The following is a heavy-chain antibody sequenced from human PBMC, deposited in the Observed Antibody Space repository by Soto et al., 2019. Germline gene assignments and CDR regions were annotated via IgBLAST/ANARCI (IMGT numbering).Heavy chain of an antibody. J-gene: IGHJ6*02. Sequence: SETLSLTCTVSGGSISSYYWSWIRQPPGKGLEWIGYIYYSGSTNYNPSLKSRVTISVDTSKNQFSLKLSSVTAADTAVYYCAGDRGLWYSSSWYQGGEHYYYGMDVWGQGTTVTVSS. CDR2: IYYSGST. V-gene: IGHV4-59*01. CDR1: GGSISSYY. D-gene: IGHD6-13*01. CDR3: AGDRGLWYSSSWYQGGEHYYYGMDV.